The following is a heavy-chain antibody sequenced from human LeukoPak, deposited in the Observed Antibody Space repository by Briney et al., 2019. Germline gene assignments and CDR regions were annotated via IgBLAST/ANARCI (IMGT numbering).Heavy chain of an antibody. Sequence: GGSLRLSCAASGFAVSSNYMSWVRQAPGKGLEWVSGISGVGSTSYADSVKGRFTISRDNSRSTLYLLMDSLRAEDTAVYYCARSGYYYDSSGSSSWGQGTLVTVSS. CDR3: ARSGYYYDSSGSSS. CDR1: GFAVSSNY. V-gene: IGHV3-66*01. CDR2: ISGVGST. D-gene: IGHD3-22*01. J-gene: IGHJ5*02.